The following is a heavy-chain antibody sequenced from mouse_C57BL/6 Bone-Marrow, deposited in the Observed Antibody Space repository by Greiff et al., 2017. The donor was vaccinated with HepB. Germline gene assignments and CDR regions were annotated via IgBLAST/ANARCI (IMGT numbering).Heavy chain of an antibody. CDR1: GYTFTDYY. J-gene: IGHJ4*01. Sequence: VQLQQSGPELVKPGASVKISCKASGYTFTDYYMNWVKQSHGKSLEWIGDINPNNGGTSYNQKFKGKATLTVDKASSTAYMELRSLTSEDSAVYYGARRPLGYAMDYWGQGTSVTVSS. D-gene: IGHD4-1*01. V-gene: IGHV1-26*01. CDR2: INPNNGGT. CDR3: ARRPLGYAMDY.